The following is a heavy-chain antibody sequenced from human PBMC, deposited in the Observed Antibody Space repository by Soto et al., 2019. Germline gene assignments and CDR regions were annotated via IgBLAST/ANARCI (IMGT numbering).Heavy chain of an antibody. CDR3: AVSRDGYSMDV. V-gene: IGHV4-31*03. CDR1: GGSISSGGYY. D-gene: IGHD2-2*01. CDR2: IYYSGST. J-gene: IGHJ6*02. Sequence: QVQLQESGPGLVKPSQTLSLTCTVSGGSISSGGYYWSWIRQNPGKGLEWLGYIYYSGSTDYNPSLKSRVTISVDKSKDKFSLKLSSVTAADTAVYYCAVSRDGYSMDVWGQGTTVTVSS.